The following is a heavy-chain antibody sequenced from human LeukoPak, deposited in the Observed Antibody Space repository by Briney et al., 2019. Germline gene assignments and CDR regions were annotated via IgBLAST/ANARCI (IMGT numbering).Heavy chain of an antibody. V-gene: IGHV1-69*04. CDR3: AGMDYSYYYMDV. CDR1: GGTSDYYA. CDR2: IIPIFGVT. D-gene: IGHD5-24*01. J-gene: IGHJ6*03. Sequence: SVKVSCKTSGGTSDYYAISWVRQRPGQGLKWLGRIIPIFGVTNYAQKFRGRVSITAANSTSTVYMEVTALRSEDTALYYCAGMDYSYYYMDVWGKGTSVTVSS.